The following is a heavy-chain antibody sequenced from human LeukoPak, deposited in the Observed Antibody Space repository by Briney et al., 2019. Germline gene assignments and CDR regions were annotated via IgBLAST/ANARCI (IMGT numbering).Heavy chain of an antibody. CDR3: ARGGIRGYSAFDNLDF. CDR1: GASINDFY. J-gene: IGHJ4*02. V-gene: IGHV4-59*01. CDR2: VYYGGST. Sequence: SETPSLTCAVSGASINDFYWTWIRQPPGKGLEWIGYVYYGGSTNYYPSLKSRVSMSVDTSKNQFSLTLTSVTVADTAFYYCARGGIRGYSAFDNLDFWGLGTHVTVSS. D-gene: IGHD5-12*01.